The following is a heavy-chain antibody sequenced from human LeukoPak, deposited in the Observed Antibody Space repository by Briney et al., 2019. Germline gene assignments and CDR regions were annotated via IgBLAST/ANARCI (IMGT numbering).Heavy chain of an antibody. V-gene: IGHV1-24*01. CDR1: GYTLTELS. J-gene: IGHJ3*02. CDR3: ATIYGLWFGEGDAFDI. Sequence: ASVKVSCKVSGYTLTELSMHWVRQAPGKGLEWMGGFDPEDGETIYAQKFQGRVTMTEETSTDTAYMELSSLRSEDTAVYYCATIYGLWFGEGDAFDIWGQGTMVTVSS. D-gene: IGHD3-10*01. CDR2: FDPEDGET.